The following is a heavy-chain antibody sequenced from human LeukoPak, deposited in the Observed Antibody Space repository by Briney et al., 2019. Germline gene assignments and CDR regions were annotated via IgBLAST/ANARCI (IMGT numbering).Heavy chain of an antibody. J-gene: IGHJ6*02. D-gene: IGHD6-13*01. CDR3: ARDESQQLVPGDYYYYGMDV. Sequence: PGGSLRLSCAASGFTFSSYWMSWVRQAPGKGLEWVSSFSSSSSYIYYADSVKGRFTISRDNAKNSLYLQMNSLRAEDTAVYYCARDESQQLVPGDYYYYGMDVWGQGTTVTVSS. V-gene: IGHV3-21*01. CDR1: GFTFSSYW. CDR2: FSSSSSYI.